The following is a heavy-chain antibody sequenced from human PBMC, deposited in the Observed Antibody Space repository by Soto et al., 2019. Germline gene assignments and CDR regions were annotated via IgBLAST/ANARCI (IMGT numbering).Heavy chain of an antibody. CDR2: ISYDGSNK. Sequence: HPGGSLRLSCAASGFTFSSYGMHWVRQAPGKGLEWVAVISYDGSNKKHADSVKGRFTISRDNSKNTLYLQMNSLRAEDTAVYYCAKDLTWETEDYYGMDVWGQGTTVTVSS. V-gene: IGHV3-30*18. CDR3: AKDLTWETEDYYGMDV. J-gene: IGHJ6*02. CDR1: GFTFSSYG. D-gene: IGHD1-26*01.